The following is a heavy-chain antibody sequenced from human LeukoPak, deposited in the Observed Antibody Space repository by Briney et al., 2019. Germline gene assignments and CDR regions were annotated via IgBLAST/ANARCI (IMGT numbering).Heavy chain of an antibody. CDR2: FFHSGST. CDR3: ARYDVWGSYRAFDY. CDR1: GYSISNGYY. D-gene: IGHD3-16*02. V-gene: IGHV4-38-2*02. J-gene: IGHJ4*02. Sequence: PSETLSLTCTVSGYSISNGYYWGWIRQPPGKGLEWIGSFFHSGSTYYNPSLKSRVTISVDTSKNRFSLKLSSVTAADMAVYYCARYDVWGSYRAFDYWGQGTLVTVSS.